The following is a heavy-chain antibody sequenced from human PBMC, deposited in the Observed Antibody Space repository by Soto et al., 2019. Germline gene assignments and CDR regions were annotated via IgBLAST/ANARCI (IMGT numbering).Heavy chain of an antibody. Sequence: GAGPTLVNPTQTLTLTCTFSGFSLSTSGMCVSWIRQPPGKALEWLALIDWDDDKYYSTSLKTRLTISKDTSKNQVVLTMTNMDPVDTATYYCARTWFGGSGSMGGMDVWGQGTTVTVSS. D-gene: IGHD3-10*01. CDR2: IDWDDDK. CDR1: GFSLSTSGMC. J-gene: IGHJ6*02. CDR3: ARTWFGGSGSMGGMDV. V-gene: IGHV2-70*01.